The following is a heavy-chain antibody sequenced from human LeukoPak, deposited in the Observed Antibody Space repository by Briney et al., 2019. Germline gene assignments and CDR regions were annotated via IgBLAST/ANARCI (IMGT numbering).Heavy chain of an antibody. CDR1: GYSISSGYY. CDR2: IYHSGST. CDR3: ARGGWAESYGHYYYYMDV. V-gene: IGHV4-38-2*02. Sequence: PSETLSLTCTVSGYSISSGYYWGWIRQPPGKGLEWIGSIYHSGSTYYNPSLKSRVTISVDTSKNQFSLKLSSVTAADTAVYYCARGGWAESYGHYYYYMDVWGKGTTVTISS. J-gene: IGHJ6*03. D-gene: IGHD4-17*01.